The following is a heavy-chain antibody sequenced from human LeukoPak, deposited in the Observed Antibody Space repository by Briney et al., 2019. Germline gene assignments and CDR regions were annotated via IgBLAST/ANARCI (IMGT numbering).Heavy chain of an antibody. CDR1: GGSFSGYY. Sequence: WATLSLSCAVSGGSFSGYYWSWMRQPPGQGREWIGEINHSGSTNYNPSLRSRVTVSVHTSKNQLSLKLSSVTAADTAVYYCARQWLVSPLFDYWGQGTLVTVSS. V-gene: IGHV4-34*01. J-gene: IGHJ4*02. CDR3: ARQWLVSPLFDY. CDR2: INHSGST. D-gene: IGHD6-19*01.